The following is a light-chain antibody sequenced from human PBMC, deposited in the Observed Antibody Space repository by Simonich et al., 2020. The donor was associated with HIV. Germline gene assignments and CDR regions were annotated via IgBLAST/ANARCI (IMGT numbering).Light chain of an antibody. CDR1: QSVSSN. CDR2: GAS. CDR3: QQYNNWPPLT. V-gene: IGKV3-15*01. J-gene: IGKJ4*01. Sequence: EIVMTQSPATLSVSPGERDTPSCRASQSVSSNLAWSQQKPGQAPRLLIYGASTRATGIPARFSGSGSGTEFTLTISSMQSEDFAVYYCQQYNNWPPLTFGGGTKVEIK.